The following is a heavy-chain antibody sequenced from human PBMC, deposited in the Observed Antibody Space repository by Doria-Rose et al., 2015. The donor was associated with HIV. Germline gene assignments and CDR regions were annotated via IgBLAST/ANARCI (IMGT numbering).Heavy chain of an antibody. D-gene: IGHD6-13*01. Sequence: SGPVLVKPTETLTLTCTVSGVSLSSLGMGVSWIRRPPGKALEWLANIFSDDERSYKTSLKSRLTISRGTSKSQVVLTMTDMDPVDTATYYCARIKSSRWYHKYYFDFWGQGTLVIVSA. J-gene: IGHJ4*02. CDR1: GVSLSSLGMG. V-gene: IGHV2-26*01. CDR3: ARIKSSRWYHKYYFDF. CDR2: IFSDDER.